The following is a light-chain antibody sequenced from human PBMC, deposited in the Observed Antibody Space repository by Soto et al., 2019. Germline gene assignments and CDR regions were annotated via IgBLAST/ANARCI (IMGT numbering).Light chain of an antibody. Sequence: TLSVSPGDRATLSCRASQSVSSNLAWYQQKPGQAPRLLIYGASTRATGIPARFSGSRSGTEFTLTISSLQSEDFAVYYCQQYNNWPLTFGGGTKV. CDR2: GAS. CDR3: QQYNNWPLT. CDR1: QSVSSN. J-gene: IGKJ4*01. V-gene: IGKV3-15*01.